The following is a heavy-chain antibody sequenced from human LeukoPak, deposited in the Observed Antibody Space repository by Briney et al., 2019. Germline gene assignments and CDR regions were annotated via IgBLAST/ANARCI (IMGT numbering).Heavy chain of an antibody. CDR1: GFTFSNFA. D-gene: IGHD3-10*01. Sequence: GGSLRLSCAASGFTFSNFAMSWVRQAPGKGLEWVSAMSSVTYYADSVRGRFTISRDDSKSTLFLQMNSLRAEDTAVYYCAKAFFSGSGGNHKHFDSWGQGTLVTVSS. CDR2: MSSVT. J-gene: IGHJ4*02. V-gene: IGHV3-23*01. CDR3: AKAFFSGSGGNHKHFDS.